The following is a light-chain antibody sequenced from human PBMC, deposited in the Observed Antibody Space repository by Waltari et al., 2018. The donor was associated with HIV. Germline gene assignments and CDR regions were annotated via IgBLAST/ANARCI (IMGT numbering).Light chain of an antibody. Sequence: SYELTQPPSVSVSPGQTARITCSGDALPKKYAYWYQQKSGPAPVVVIYEDSKRPSGIPERFSGSSSGTMATLTIGGAQVEDEADYYCYSTDSSGDHRVFGGGTKLTVL. CDR1: ALPKKY. CDR2: EDS. J-gene: IGLJ2*01. CDR3: YSTDSSGDHRV. V-gene: IGLV3-10*01.